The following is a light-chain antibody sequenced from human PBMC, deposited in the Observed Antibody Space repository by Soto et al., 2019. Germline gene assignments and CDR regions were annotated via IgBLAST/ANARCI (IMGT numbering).Light chain of an antibody. V-gene: IGKV4-1*01. CDR3: QQFSTSPWT. Sequence: DIVMTQSPDSLAVSLGERATINCRSSQTIFYSSNRKDYLAWYQQKPGQPPRVLIYWASTRESGVPDRFSGSGSGSDFTLTISNLQAEDAAVYYCQQFSTSPWTFGQGTKVEIK. J-gene: IGKJ1*01. CDR2: WAS. CDR1: QTIFYSSNRKDY.